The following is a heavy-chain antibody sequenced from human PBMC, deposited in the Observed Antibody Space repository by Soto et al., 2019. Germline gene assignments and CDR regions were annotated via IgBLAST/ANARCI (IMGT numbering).Heavy chain of an antibody. V-gene: IGHV3-30-3*01. J-gene: IGHJ4*02. CDR1: GFTFSSYA. CDR3: AGGVYFDY. Sequence: QVQLVESGGGVVQPGRSLRLSCAASGFTFSSYAMHWVRQAPGKGLEWVAVISYDGSNKYYADSVKGRFTISRDNSKNTLYLQMNSLRAEDTAVYYCAGGVYFDYWGQGTLVTVSS. CDR2: ISYDGSNK.